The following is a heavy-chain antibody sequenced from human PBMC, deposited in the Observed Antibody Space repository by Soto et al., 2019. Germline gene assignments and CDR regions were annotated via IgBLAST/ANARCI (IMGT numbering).Heavy chain of an antibody. CDR2: MYYTGST. V-gene: IGHV4-31*03. D-gene: IGHD3-22*01. CDR3: ARSVYYSDGSGPGPFDY. CDR1: GGSISSGNYY. J-gene: IGHJ4*02. Sequence: QVQLQESGPGLVKPSQTLSLTCTVSGGSISSGNYYWSWIRQHPGKGLEWIGYMYYTGSTYYNPSLKSRVTISEDTSKNQFSLKLNSVTAADTALYYCARSVYYSDGSGPGPFDYWGQGTLVTVSS.